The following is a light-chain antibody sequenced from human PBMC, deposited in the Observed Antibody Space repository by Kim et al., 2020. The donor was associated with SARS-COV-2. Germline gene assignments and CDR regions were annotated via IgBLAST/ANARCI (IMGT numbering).Light chain of an antibody. V-gene: IGKV1-17*03. CDR3: LQHQPYPYT. CDR2: AAS. CDR1: QGINIF. J-gene: IGKJ2*01. Sequence: DIQMTQSPSAMSASVGARVTITCRASQGINIFLAWFQQKPGTVPKRLIYAASSLQSGVPSRFSGSGSGTEFTLTISSLQPEDFATYYWLQHQPYPYTLGQGTKLEI.